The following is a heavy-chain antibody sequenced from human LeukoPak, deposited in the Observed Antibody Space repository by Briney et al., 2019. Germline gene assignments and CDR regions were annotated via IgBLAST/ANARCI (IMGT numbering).Heavy chain of an antibody. CDR1: GYTLTELS. CDR3: ATDYFMAV. Sequence: ASVKVSCKVSGYTLTELSMHWVRQAPGKGLEWMGGFDPEDGETIYAQKFQGRVTMTGDTSTDTAYMELSSLRSEDTAVYYCATDYFMAVWGQGTLVTVSS. D-gene: IGHD2/OR15-2a*01. J-gene: IGHJ4*02. CDR2: FDPEDGET. V-gene: IGHV1-24*01.